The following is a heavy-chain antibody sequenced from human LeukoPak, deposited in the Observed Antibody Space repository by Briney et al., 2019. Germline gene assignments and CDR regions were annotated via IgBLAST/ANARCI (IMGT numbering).Heavy chain of an antibody. CDR2: INPNSGGT. CDR1: GYTFTGYY. Sequence: ASVKVSCKASGYTFTGYYMHWVRQAPGQGLEWMGWINPNSGGTNYAQKFQGRVTITRDTSASTAYMELSSLRSEDMAVYYCARVSAYYYDSSGYAAGWYFDYWGQGTLVTVSS. CDR3: ARVSAYYYDSSGYAAGWYFDY. J-gene: IGHJ4*02. D-gene: IGHD3-22*01. V-gene: IGHV1-2*02.